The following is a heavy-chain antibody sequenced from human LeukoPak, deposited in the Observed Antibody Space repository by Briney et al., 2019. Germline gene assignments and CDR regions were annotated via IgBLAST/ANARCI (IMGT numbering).Heavy chain of an antibody. CDR2: ISGSGGST. J-gene: IGHJ4*02. D-gene: IGHD1-26*01. CDR3: AKDAKRSIVGATKFSFDY. V-gene: IGHV3-23*01. Sequence: GGSLRLSCAASGFTFSSYAMSWVRQAPGKGLEWVSAISGSGGSTYYADSVKGRFTISRDNSKNTLYLQMNSLRAEDTAVYCCAKDAKRSIVGATKFSFDYWGQGTLVTVSS. CDR1: GFTFSSYA.